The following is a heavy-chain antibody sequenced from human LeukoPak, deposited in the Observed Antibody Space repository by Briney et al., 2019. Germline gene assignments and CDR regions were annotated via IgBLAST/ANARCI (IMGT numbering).Heavy chain of an antibody. D-gene: IGHD7-27*01. J-gene: IGHJ6*03. CDR1: GGSFSDYH. CDR3: ARRGNWANYHHCYYMDV. V-gene: IGHV4-34*01. CDR2: INHSGTST. Sequence: SETLSLTCAVYGGSFSDYHWNWIRQPPGKGLEWIGEINHSGTSTNYNPSLKSRVTISVDTSKNQFSLKLTSVSAADTAVYYCARRGNWANYHHCYYMDVWGKGTTVTISS.